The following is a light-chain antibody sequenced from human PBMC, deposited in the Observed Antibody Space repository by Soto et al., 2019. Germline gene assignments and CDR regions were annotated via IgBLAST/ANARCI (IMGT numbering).Light chain of an antibody. J-gene: IGKJ1*01. CDR1: QDISNY. CDR3: QQYDSYPWT. Sequence: DIQMTQSPSSLSASVGDRVTITCQASQDISNYLNWYQQKPGKAPKLLIYDVSTLESGVPSRFSGSGPGTEFTLTISSLQPDDFATYFCQQYDSYPWTFGQGTKVDIK. V-gene: IGKV1-33*01. CDR2: DVS.